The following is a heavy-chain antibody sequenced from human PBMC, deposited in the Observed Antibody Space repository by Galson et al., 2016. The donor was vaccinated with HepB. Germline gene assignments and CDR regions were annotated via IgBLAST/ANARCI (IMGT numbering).Heavy chain of an antibody. CDR2: IFSGTNT. V-gene: IGHV3-53*01. CDR3: ARVGAGPSLEY. CDR1: GFTVNNNY. J-gene: IGHJ4*02. D-gene: IGHD3-16*01. Sequence: SLRLSCAASGFTVNNNYMSWVRQAPGQGLEWVSVIFSGTNTYYADSVKGRFTISRDTSKNTLFLQMNSLRAEDTAMYYCARVGAGPSLEYWGQGTLVTVSS.